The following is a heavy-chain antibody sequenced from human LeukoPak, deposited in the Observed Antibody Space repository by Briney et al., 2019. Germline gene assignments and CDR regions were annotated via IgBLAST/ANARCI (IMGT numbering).Heavy chain of an antibody. CDR1: GGTFSSYA. J-gene: IGHJ5*02. CDR3: ARDRSSSSSSWFDP. D-gene: IGHD6-6*01. CDR2: IIPIFGTA. V-gene: IGHV1-69*05. Sequence: SVKVSCKASGGTFSSYAISWVRQAPGQGLEWMGGIIPIFGTANYAQKFQGRVTITTDESTSTAYMELSSLRSEDTAVHYCARDRSSSSSSWFDPWGQGTLVTVSS.